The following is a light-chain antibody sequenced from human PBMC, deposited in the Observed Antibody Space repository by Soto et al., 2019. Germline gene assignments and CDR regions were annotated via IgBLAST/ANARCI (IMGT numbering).Light chain of an antibody. V-gene: IGKV3-11*01. CDR3: QQRSNWPPLYT. J-gene: IGKJ2*01. CDR1: QSVSSY. Sequence: EIVLTQSPATLSLSPGERATLSCRASQSVSSYLAWYQQKPGQAPRLLIYDASNTATGIPARFSGSGSRTDFTLNISSLESEDFAVYYCQQRSNWPPLYTFGQGTKLEIK. CDR2: DAS.